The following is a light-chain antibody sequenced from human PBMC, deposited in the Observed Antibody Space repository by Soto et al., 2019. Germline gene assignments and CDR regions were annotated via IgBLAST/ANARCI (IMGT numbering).Light chain of an antibody. CDR3: AAWDDSLNGYV. J-gene: IGLJ1*01. CDR1: SSNIGSTT. Sequence: QSALSQPPSACGTPGQRVTISCSGSSSNIGSTTVNWYQQLPGAAPKLLIYSNNQRPSGVPDRFSGSKSDTSASLAISGLQSEDEADYYCAAWDDSLNGYVFGSGTTVTV. CDR2: SNN. V-gene: IGLV1-44*01.